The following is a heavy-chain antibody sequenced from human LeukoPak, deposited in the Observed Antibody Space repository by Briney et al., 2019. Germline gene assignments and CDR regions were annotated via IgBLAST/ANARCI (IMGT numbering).Heavy chain of an antibody. V-gene: IGHV3-9*03. D-gene: IGHD6-13*01. CDR2: ISWNSGSI. CDR1: GFTFDDYA. Sequence: PGGSLRLSCAASGFTFDDYAMHWVRQAPGKGLEWVSGISWNSGSIGYADSVKGRFTISRDNAKNSLYLQMNSLRAEDMALYYCAKDRVAAAGLGFDAFDIWGQGTMVTVSS. J-gene: IGHJ3*02. CDR3: AKDRVAAAGLGFDAFDI.